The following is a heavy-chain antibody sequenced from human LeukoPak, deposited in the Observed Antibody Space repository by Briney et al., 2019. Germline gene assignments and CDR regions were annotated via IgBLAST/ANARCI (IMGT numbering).Heavy chain of an antibody. J-gene: IGHJ4*02. CDR3: AREVNGAYYFDY. CDR1: GFTFSSYA. V-gene: IGHV3-33*01. CDR2: IWSDGSNK. Sequence: PGRSLRLSCAASGFTFSSYAMDWVRQAPGKGLEWVAVIWSDGSNKYYADSVEGRFTIPRDNSKNTLHLQMDSLRAEDTAVYYCAREVNGAYYFDYWGQGTLVTVSS. D-gene: IGHD2-8*01.